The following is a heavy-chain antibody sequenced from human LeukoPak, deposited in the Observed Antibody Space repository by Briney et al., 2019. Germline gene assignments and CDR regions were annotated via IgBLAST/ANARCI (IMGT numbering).Heavy chain of an antibody. D-gene: IGHD6-13*01. J-gene: IGHJ5*02. Sequence: SETLSLTCTVSGGSISSSSYYWGWIRQPPGKGLEWIGSIYYSGSTNYNPSLKSRVTISLDTSKNQFSLKLSSVTAADTAVYYCARSLSSWWGDWFDPWGQGTLVTVSS. CDR3: ARSLSSWWGDWFDP. CDR1: GGSISSSSYY. CDR2: IYYSGST. V-gene: IGHV4-39*07.